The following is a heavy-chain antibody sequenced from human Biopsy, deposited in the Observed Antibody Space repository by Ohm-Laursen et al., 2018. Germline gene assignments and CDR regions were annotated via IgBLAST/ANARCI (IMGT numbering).Heavy chain of an antibody. CDR1: DDSVTYPTDN. J-gene: IGHJ3*02. Sequence: PSQTLSLTCTISDDSVTYPTDNWSWIRQPPGQGLEYIGFVYIGGNTNYNPSLKSRVTFSVDMSKSQFSLKLYSVTAADTAVYYCARVEAGTYDALDIWGQGTLVAVSA. D-gene: IGHD1-26*01. V-gene: IGHV4-61*01. CDR2: VYIGGNT. CDR3: ARVEAGTYDALDI.